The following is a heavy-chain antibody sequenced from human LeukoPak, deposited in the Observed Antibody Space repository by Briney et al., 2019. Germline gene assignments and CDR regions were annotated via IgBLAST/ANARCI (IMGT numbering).Heavy chain of an antibody. J-gene: IGHJ3*02. Sequence: PGGSLRLSCAASGFTFSSYEMNWVRQAPGKGLEWIGYIYYSGSTNYNPSLKSRVTISVDTSKNQFSLKLSSVTAADTAVYYCARTYYYDSSGYPSDAFDIWGQGTMVTVSS. CDR1: GFTFSSYE. V-gene: IGHV4-59*12. D-gene: IGHD3-22*01. CDR2: IYYSGST. CDR3: ARTYYYDSSGYPSDAFDI.